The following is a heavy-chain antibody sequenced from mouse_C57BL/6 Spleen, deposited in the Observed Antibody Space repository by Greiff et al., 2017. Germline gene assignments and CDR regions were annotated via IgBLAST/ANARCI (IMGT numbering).Heavy chain of an antibody. V-gene: IGHV10-1*01. D-gene: IGHD1-1*01. Sequence: VKDRFTISRDDSESMLYLQMNNLKTEDTAMYYCVSTTVVATDYAMDYWGQGTSVTVSS. J-gene: IGHJ4*01. CDR3: VSTTVVATDYAMDY.